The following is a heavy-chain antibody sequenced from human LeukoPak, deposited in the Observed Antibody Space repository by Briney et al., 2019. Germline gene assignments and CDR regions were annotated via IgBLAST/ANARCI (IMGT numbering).Heavy chain of an antibody. D-gene: IGHD5-24*01. CDR3: ARHEKWPQYFFDY. CDR1: GYSSSSYC. V-gene: IGHV5-51*01. Sequence: GESLKIPCMGSGYSSSSYCIAWVRQMPGKGLEWMGMIYPGESNPRYGPSFQGQVTISADKSISTAYLQWSSLKASDTAIYYCARHEKWPQYFFDYWGQGTLVTVSS. J-gene: IGHJ4*02. CDR2: IYPGESNP.